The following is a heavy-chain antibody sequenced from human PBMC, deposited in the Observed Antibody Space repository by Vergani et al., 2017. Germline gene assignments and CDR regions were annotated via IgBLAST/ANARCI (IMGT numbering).Heavy chain of an antibody. CDR3: AKDPSIAAYYNWFDP. CDR1: GSTFSSYA. Sequence: EVQLLESGGGLVQPGGSLRLSCAASGSTFSSYAMSWVRQAPGKGLEWVSAISGSGGSTYYADSVKGRFTISRDNSKNTLYLQMNSLRAEETDVYYCAKDPSIAAYYNWFDPWGQGTLVTVSS. D-gene: IGHD6-13*01. J-gene: IGHJ5*02. V-gene: IGHV3-23*01. CDR2: ISGSGGST.